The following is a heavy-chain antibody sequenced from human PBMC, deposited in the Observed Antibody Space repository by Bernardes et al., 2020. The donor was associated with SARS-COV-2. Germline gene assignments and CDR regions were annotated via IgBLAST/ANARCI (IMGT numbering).Heavy chain of an antibody. CDR3: AKDAIVVVVAAKKDRIEYYFDY. D-gene: IGHD2-15*01. CDR2: ISGSGGST. Sequence: GGSLRLSCAASGFTFSSYAMSWVRQAPGKGLEWVSAISGSGGSTYYADSVKGRFTISRDNSKNTLYLQMNSLRAEDTAVYYCAKDAIVVVVAAKKDRIEYYFDYWGQGTLVTVSS. J-gene: IGHJ4*02. V-gene: IGHV3-23*01. CDR1: GFTFSSYA.